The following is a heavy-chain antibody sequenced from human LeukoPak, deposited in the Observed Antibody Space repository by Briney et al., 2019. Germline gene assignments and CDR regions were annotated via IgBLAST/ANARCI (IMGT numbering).Heavy chain of an antibody. J-gene: IGHJ5*02. CDR2: IIPIFGTA. CDR3: ARAISLGRLVSYNWFDP. CDR1: GGTFSSYA. D-gene: IGHD6-19*01. Sequence: ASVKVSCKASGGTFSSYAISWVRQAPGQGLEWMGGIIPIFGTANYAQKFQGRVTITADESTSTAYMELSSLRSEDTAVYYCARAISLGRLVSYNWFDPWGQGTLVTVSS. V-gene: IGHV1-69*13.